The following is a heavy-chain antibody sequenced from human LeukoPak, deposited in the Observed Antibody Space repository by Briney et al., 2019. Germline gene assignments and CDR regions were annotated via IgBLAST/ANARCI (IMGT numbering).Heavy chain of an antibody. CDR2: IYSGGST. CDR1: GFTFDTYW. J-gene: IGHJ4*02. V-gene: IGHV3-66*01. CDR3: VRFGITMKYYFDY. D-gene: IGHD3-22*01. Sequence: PGGSLRLSCVASGFTFDTYWMHWVRQAPGKGLEWVSVIYSGGSTYYADSVKGRFTISRDNSKNTLYLQMNSLRAEDTAVYYCVRFGITMKYYFDYWGQGTLVTVSS.